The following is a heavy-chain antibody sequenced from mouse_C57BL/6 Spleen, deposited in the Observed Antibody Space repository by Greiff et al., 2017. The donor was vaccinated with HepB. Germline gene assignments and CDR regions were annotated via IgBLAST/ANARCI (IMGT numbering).Heavy chain of an antibody. CDR1: GYTFTSYW. CDR3: ARGGNPRGFAY. V-gene: IGHV1-52*01. D-gene: IGHD2-1*01. Sequence: QVQLKQPGAELVRPGSSVKLSCKASGYTFTSYWMHWVKQRPIQGLEWIGNIDPSDSETHYNQKFKDKATLTVDKSSSTAYMQLSSLTSEDSAVYYCARGGNPRGFAYWGQGTLVTVSA. J-gene: IGHJ3*01. CDR2: IDPSDSET.